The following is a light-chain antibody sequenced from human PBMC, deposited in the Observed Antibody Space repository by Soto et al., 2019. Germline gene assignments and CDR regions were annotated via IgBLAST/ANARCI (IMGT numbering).Light chain of an antibody. Sequence: IEMTQSPSSLSASLGDTVTITCRPSQGIGNFLAWYQQKPGDVPKLLIYAASTVQSGGPSRFSGSGSGTDFTLTISSLQPEDVATYFCHRYNSVPLTFGGGTRVEIK. CDR1: QGIGNF. CDR3: HRYNSVPLT. J-gene: IGKJ4*01. CDR2: AAS. V-gene: IGKV1-27*01.